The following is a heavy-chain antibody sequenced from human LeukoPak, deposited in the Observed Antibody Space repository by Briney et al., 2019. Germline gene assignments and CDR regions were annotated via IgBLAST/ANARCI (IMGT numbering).Heavy chain of an antibody. D-gene: IGHD1-1*01. J-gene: IGHJ6*03. CDR3: ARRQQSPTYYYYYYMDV. CDR1: GGSFSGYY. V-gene: IGHV4-34*01. CDR2: INHSGST. Sequence: SETLSLTCAVYGGSFSGYYWSWIRQPPGKGLEWIGEINHSGSTNYNPSPKSRVTISVDTSKNQFSQKLSSVTAADTAVYYGARRQQSPTYYYYYYMDVWGKGTTVTVSS.